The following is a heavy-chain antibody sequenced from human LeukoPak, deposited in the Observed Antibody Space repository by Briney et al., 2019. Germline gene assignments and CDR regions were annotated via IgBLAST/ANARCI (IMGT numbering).Heavy chain of an antibody. CDR1: GYTFNGYY. D-gene: IGHD2-15*01. CDR2: INPNSDDT. Sequence: ASVKVSCKASGYTFNGYYVHWVRQAPGQGLEWMGWINPNSDDTKYAQKFQGRVTMTRDTSISTAYMELSRLRSDDTAVYYCARSSHENGGSWIFDYWGQGTLVTVSS. CDR3: ARSSHENGGSWIFDY. V-gene: IGHV1-2*02. J-gene: IGHJ4*02.